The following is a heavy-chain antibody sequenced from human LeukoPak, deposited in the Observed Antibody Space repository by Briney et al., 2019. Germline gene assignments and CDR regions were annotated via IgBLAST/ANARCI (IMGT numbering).Heavy chain of an antibody. CDR3: AREVGWFGVYYFDC. V-gene: IGHV3-7*01. CDR2: IKQDGSEK. CDR1: GFTFSSYW. D-gene: IGHD3-10*01. Sequence: GSLRLSCAASGFTFSSYWMSWVRQAPGKGLEWVANIKQDGSEKYYVDSVKGRFTISRDNAKNSLYLQMNSLRAEDTAVYYCAREVGWFGVYYFDCWGQGTLVTVSS. J-gene: IGHJ4*02.